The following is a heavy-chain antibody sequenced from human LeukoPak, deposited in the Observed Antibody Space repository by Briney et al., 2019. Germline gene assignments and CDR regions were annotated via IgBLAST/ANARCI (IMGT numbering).Heavy chain of an antibody. D-gene: IGHD1-1*01. CDR2: ISGSGGST. V-gene: IGHV3-23*01. Sequence: PGGSLRLSCASSGFTFSSYAMSWVRRASGKGLEYVSAISGSGGSTYYADSVKGRFTISRDNSKNTLYLQMNILRAEDMAVYYCAKDGYYYYYYYMDVWGKGTTVTVSS. J-gene: IGHJ6*03. CDR1: GFTFSSYA. CDR3: AKDGYYYYYYYMDV.